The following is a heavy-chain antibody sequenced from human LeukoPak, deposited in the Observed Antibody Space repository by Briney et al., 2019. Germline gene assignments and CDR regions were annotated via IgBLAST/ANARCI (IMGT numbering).Heavy chain of an antibody. CDR2: INTNTGNP. CDR3: ARQYSSTWPPSLQH. D-gene: IGHD2-2*01. V-gene: IGHV7-4-1*02. Sequence: ASVRVSCKASGYTFNNYGISWVRQAPGQGLEWMGWINTNTGNPTYVQGFTGRFVFSLDTSVSTAYLQISSLKAEDTAVYYCARQYSSTWPPSLQHWGQGTLVTVSS. CDR1: GYTFNNYG. J-gene: IGHJ1*01.